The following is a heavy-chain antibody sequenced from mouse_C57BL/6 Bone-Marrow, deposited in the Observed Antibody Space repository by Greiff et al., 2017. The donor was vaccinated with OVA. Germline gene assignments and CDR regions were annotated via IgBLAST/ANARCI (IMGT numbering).Heavy chain of an antibody. CDR2: IDPSNDNT. Sequence: VQLQQSVAELVRPGASVKLSCTASGFTITNTYMHWVTQRPEQGLEWIGRIDPSNDNTNYAPTFQGPATMTAATSSNTAYLQLSSLSSDDAAVYCCARGNCGSSFEAMDYWGQGTSVTVSS. J-gene: IGHJ4*01. CDR1: GFTITNTY. D-gene: IGHD1-1*01. V-gene: IGHV14-3*01. CDR3: ARGNCGSSFEAMDY.